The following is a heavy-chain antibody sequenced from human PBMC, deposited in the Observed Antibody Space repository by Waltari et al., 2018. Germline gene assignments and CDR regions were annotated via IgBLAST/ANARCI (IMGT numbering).Heavy chain of an antibody. V-gene: IGHV4-4*02. Sequence: GWCRQPPGKGRGWTGQFRGAGNTNYNPSFASRVTRSLDTSTYHVALKLTAATAADTALYYGARDRGRGLDLDTGGQGTRVAVSP. CDR3: ARDRGRGLDLDT. D-gene: IGHD1-1*01. J-gene: IGHJ5*02. CDR2: FRGAGNT.